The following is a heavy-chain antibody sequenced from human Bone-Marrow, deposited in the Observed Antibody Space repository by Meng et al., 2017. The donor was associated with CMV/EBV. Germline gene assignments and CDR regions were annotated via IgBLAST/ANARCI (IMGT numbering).Heavy chain of an antibody. J-gene: IGHJ4*02. CDR2: IYYSGST. CDR1: GGSVSSGSYY. V-gene: IGHV4-61*01. Sequence: SETLSLTCTVSGGSVSSGSYYWSWIRQPPGKGLEWIGYIYYSGSTYYNPSLKSRVTISVDTSKNQFSLKLSSVTAADTAVYYCAKDQRDGISYLDYWGQGTLVTVSS. D-gene: IGHD1-14*01. CDR3: AKDQRDGISYLDY.